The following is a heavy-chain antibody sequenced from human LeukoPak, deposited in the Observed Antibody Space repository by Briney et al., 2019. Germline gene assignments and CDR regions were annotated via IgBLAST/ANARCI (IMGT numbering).Heavy chain of an antibody. Sequence: GGSLRLSCEGSGFSLSAYNMNWVRQAPGKGLESVSYISSSSATIFYADSVKGRFTISRDNAKNSLYLQMNSLRAEDTAVYYCARKWEPADYWGQGTLVTVSS. J-gene: IGHJ4*02. CDR1: GFSLSAYN. V-gene: IGHV3-48*01. D-gene: IGHD1-26*01. CDR3: ARKWEPADY. CDR2: ISSSSATI.